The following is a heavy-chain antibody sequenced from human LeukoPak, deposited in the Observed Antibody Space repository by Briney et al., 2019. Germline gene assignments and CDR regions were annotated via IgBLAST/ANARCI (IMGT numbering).Heavy chain of an antibody. CDR3: ARDLPGALVYYDPPSPDAFDI. Sequence: PGGSLRLSCAASGFTFDDYAMHWVRQAPGKGLEWVSGISWNSGSIGYADSVKGRFTISRDNAKNSLYLQMNSLRAEDTAVYYCARDLPGALVYYDPPSPDAFDIWGQGTMVTVSS. D-gene: IGHD3-22*01. V-gene: IGHV3-9*01. J-gene: IGHJ3*02. CDR1: GFTFDDYA. CDR2: ISWNSGSI.